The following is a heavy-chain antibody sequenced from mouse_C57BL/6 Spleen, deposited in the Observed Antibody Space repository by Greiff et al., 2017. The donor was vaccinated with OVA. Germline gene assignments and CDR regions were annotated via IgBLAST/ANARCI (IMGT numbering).Heavy chain of an antibody. CDR2: INPNNGGT. D-gene: IGHD1-1*01. Sequence: DVQLQESGPELVKPGASVKLSCKASGYTFTDYNMHWVKQSHGKSLEWIGYINPNNGGTSYNQKFKGKATLTVNKSSSTAYMELRSLTSEDSAVYCGARDPYYCGSSYLWYFDYWGQGTTLTVSA. J-gene: IGHJ2*01. CDR3: ARDPYYCGSSYLWYFDY. CDR1: GYTFTDYN. V-gene: IGHV1-22*01.